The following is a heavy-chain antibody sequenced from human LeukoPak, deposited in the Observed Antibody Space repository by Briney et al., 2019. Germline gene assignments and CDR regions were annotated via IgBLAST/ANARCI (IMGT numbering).Heavy chain of an antibody. D-gene: IGHD3-22*01. CDR3: ARDTRSHDSSGYYFFDF. J-gene: IGHJ4*02. V-gene: IGHV4-59*01. CDR1: GASIRSYY. CDR2: INYSGST. Sequence: PSETLSLTCTVSGASIRSYYWNWLRQPPGKGLEWIGYINYSGSTNFNPSLKSRATISMDTSKHHFSLKLSSVTAADTAVYYCARDTRSHDSSGYYFFDFWGQGTLVTVSS.